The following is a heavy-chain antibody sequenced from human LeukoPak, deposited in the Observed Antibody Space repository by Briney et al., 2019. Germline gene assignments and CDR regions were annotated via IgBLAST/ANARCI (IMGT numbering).Heavy chain of an antibody. CDR2: ISNSGSST. D-gene: IGHD2-2*01. CDR3: ARADRTSWFDY. Sequence: SGGSLRLSCAASRFTFSDYYMVWIRHAPGKGLEGVSYISNSGSSTKYADSVKGRFTISRDNAKNSLSLQMNSVRPEDTAVYYCARADRTSWFDYWGQGTLVTVSS. CDR1: RFTFSDYY. V-gene: IGHV3-11*05. J-gene: IGHJ4*02.